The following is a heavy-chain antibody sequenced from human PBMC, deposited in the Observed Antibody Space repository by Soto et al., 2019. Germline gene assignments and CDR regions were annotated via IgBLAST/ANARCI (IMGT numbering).Heavy chain of an antibody. V-gene: IGHV3-23*01. CDR3: AKDSESVVVPAAIFDY. Sequence: GGSLSLSCAASGFTFSSYAMSWVRQAPGKGLEWVSAISGSGGSTYYADSVKGRFTISRDNSKNTLYLQMNSLRAEDTAVYYCAKDSESVVVPAAIFDYWGQGTLVTVSS. D-gene: IGHD2-2*02. CDR1: GFTFSSYA. J-gene: IGHJ4*02. CDR2: ISGSGGST.